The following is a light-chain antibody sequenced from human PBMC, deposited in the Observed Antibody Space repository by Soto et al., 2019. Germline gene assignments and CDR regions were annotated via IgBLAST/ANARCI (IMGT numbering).Light chain of an antibody. CDR3: QRANSFPPT. CDR1: QGISSG. J-gene: IGKJ3*01. Sequence: DTQMTQSPSSVSASVGDGVTITCRAGQGISSGLAWYQQKPGKAPKLLIYAASSLQSGVPSRFSGSGSGTDFTHTISSLQPEEFATYYCQRANSFPPTFGPGTKVDIK. CDR2: AAS. V-gene: IGKV1-12*01.